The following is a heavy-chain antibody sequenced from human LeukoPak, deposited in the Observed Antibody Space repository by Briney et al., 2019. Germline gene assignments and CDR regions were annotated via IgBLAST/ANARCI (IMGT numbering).Heavy chain of an antibody. CDR1: GFTFSSYS. D-gene: IGHD3-3*01. CDR3: ARGSQLRSLEWLLYLANYFDY. V-gene: IGHV3-30*03. CDR2: ISYDGSNN. Sequence: GGSLRLSCAASGFTFSSYSMNWVRQAPGKGLEWVAVISYDGSNNYYADSVKGRFTISRDNSKNTLYLQMNSLRAEDTAVYYCARGSQLRSLEWLLYLANYFDYWGQGTLVTVSS. J-gene: IGHJ4*02.